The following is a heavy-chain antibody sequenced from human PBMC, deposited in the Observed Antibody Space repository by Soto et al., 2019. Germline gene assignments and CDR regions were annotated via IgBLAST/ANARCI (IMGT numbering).Heavy chain of an antibody. Sequence: SQTLSLTCAISGYSVSSNSAAWNWISQSPSRGLEGLGRTYYRSKWYNDYAVSVKSRIPMNPDTSKHQFSLQLNSVTPEDTAVYYCARERLAVAASFDYWVQGTMVTVSS. CDR1: GYSVSSNSAA. J-gene: IGHJ4*02. V-gene: IGHV6-1*01. D-gene: IGHD6-19*01. CDR3: ARERLAVAASFDY. CDR2: TYYRSKWYN.